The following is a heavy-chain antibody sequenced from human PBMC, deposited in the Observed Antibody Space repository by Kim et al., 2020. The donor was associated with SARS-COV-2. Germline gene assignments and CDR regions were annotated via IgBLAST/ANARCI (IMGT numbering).Heavy chain of an antibody. CDR3: AKVWDSSGYFGVGAFDI. CDR2: ISGSGGST. CDR1: GFTFSSYV. Sequence: GGSLRLSCAASGFTFSSYVMSWVRQAPGKGLEWVSVISGSGGSTYYADSVKGRFTISRDNSENTLYLQMNSLRAEDTAVYYCAKVWDSSGYFGVGAFDIWGQGTMVTVSS. J-gene: IGHJ3*02. V-gene: IGHV3-23*01. D-gene: IGHD3-22*01.